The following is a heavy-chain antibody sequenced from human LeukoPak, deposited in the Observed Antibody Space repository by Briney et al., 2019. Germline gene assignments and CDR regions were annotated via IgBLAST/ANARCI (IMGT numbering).Heavy chain of an antibody. Sequence: TGGSRRPSCAVSGFTFTSDAMSWVSQAPGKGLEWVSAISGSGGSTYYADSVKGRFTISRDNSKNTLYLQMNSLRAEDTAIYYCAKRTKSGISLFEIVFYYWSRETLVTVSS. CDR2: ISGSGGST. CDR3: AKRTKSGISLFEIVFYY. J-gene: IGHJ4*02. D-gene: IGHD1-26*01. CDR1: GFTFTSDA. V-gene: IGHV3-23*01.